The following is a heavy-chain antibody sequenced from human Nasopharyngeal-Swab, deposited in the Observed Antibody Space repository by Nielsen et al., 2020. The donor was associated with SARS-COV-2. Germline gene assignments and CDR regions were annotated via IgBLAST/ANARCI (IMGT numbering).Heavy chain of an antibody. CDR2: ISWNSGSI. CDR3: AKDPSGSDDAFDI. J-gene: IGHJ3*02. D-gene: IGHD3-3*01. Sequence: SLKISCAASGFTFDDYAMHWVRQAPGKGLEWVSGISWNSGSIGYADSVKGRFTISRDNAKNSLYLQMSSLRAEDTALYYCAKDPSGSDDAFDIWGQGTMVTVSS. V-gene: IGHV3-9*01. CDR1: GFTFDDYA.